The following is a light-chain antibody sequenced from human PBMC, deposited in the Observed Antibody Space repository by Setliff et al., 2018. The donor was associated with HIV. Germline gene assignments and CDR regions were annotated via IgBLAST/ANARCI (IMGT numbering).Light chain of an antibody. CDR1: SSGVGGYNY. V-gene: IGLV2-14*01. J-gene: IGLJ2*01. CDR3: SSYTSSSTVV. Sequence: QSVLTQPASVSGSPGQSITISCTGTSSGVGGYNYVSWYQQHPGKAPKLMIYDVSKRPSGVSNRFSGSKSGNTASLTISGLQAEDEADYYCSSYTSSSTVVFGGGTK. CDR2: DVS.